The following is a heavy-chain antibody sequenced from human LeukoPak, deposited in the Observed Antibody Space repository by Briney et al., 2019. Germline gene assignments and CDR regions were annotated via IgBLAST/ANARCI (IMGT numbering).Heavy chain of an antibody. D-gene: IGHD1-7*01. V-gene: IGHV4-38-2*01. CDR2: IYYSGST. J-gene: IGHJ4*02. CDR1: GYSISSGYY. CDR3: ARLLMELVDY. Sequence: SETLSLTCAVSGYSISSGYYWGWIRQPPGKGLEWIGSIYYSGSTYYNPSLKSRVTISVDTSKNQFSLKLSSVTAADTAVYYCARLLMELVDYWGQGTLVTVSS.